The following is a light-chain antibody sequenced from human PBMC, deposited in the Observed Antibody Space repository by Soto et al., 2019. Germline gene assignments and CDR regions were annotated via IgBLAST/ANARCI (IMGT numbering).Light chain of an antibody. Sequence: AIRMTQSPSSFSASTGDRVTITCRASQGISSYLAWYQQKPGKAPKLVIYAVSTLQSGVTSRFSGSGSGTDFTLTISCLQTEDFATYYCQQYYSYPKTFGQGTKVEIK. CDR1: QGISSY. CDR2: AVS. CDR3: QQYYSYPKT. V-gene: IGKV1-8*01. J-gene: IGKJ1*01.